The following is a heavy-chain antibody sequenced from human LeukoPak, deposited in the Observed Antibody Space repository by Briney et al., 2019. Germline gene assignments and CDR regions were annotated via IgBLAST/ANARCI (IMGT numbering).Heavy chain of an antibody. CDR3: ARGGTLLRYFDWLLGDY. D-gene: IGHD3-9*01. CDR2: IKQDGSEK. Sequence: GGSLRLSCAASGFTVSNYWMSWVRQAPGKGLEWVANIKQDGSEKYYVDSVKGRFTISRDNAKNSLYLQMNSLRAEDTAVYYCARGGTLLRYFDWLLGDYWGQGTLVTVSS. V-gene: IGHV3-7*01. J-gene: IGHJ4*02. CDR1: GFTVSNYW.